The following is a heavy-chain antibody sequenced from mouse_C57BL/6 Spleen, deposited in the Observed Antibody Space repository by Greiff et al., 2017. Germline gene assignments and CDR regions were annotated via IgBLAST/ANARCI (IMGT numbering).Heavy chain of an antibody. D-gene: IGHD2-10*02. CDR3: ARDEVWYGYFDV. V-gene: IGHV5-16*01. CDR1: GFTFSDYY. Sequence: EVMLVESEGGLVQPGSSMKLSCAASGFTFSDYYMAWVRQVPEKGLEWVANINYDGSSTSYLDSLTSRFIISSDKAKYILYLQMSSLKSEDTATYYCARDEVWYGYFDVWGTGTTVTVSS. J-gene: IGHJ1*03. CDR2: INYDGSST.